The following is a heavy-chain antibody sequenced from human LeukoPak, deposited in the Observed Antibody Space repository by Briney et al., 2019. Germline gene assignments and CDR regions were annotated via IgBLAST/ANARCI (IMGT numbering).Heavy chain of an antibody. Sequence: GGSLRLSCAASGFTFSSYAMSWVRQAPGKGLEWVSAISGSGGSTYYADSVKGRFTISRDNSKNTLYLQMNSLRAEDTAVYYCANPDIVVVAAAIPGDAFDTWGPRTMVTVSS. CDR1: GFTFSSYA. V-gene: IGHV3-23*01. CDR3: ANPDIVVVAAAIPGDAFDT. D-gene: IGHD2-2*02. J-gene: IGHJ3*02. CDR2: ISGSGGST.